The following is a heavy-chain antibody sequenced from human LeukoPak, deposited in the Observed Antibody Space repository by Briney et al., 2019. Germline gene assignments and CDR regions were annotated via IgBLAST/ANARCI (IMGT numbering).Heavy chain of an antibody. CDR1: GFTFSSYG. Sequence: GGSLRLSCAASGFTFSSYGMHWVRQAPGKGLEWVAVIWYDGSNKYYADSVKGRFTISRDNSKNTLYLQMNSMRAEDTAVYYCARADSYIDFDYWGQGTLVTASS. V-gene: IGHV3-33*08. CDR3: ARADSYIDFDY. J-gene: IGHJ4*02. CDR2: IWYDGSNK. D-gene: IGHD2-15*01.